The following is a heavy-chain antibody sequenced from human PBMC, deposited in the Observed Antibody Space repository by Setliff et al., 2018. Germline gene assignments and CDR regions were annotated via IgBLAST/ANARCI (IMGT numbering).Heavy chain of an antibody. CDR3: ARVSRTIVGARGFDY. J-gene: IGHJ4*02. D-gene: IGHD1-26*01. V-gene: IGHV1-69*13. CDR1: GGTFSSYG. Sequence: ASVKVSCKASGGTFSSYGISWVRQAPGQGLEWMGGIIPIFGTANYAQKFQGRVTITADESTSTAYMELSSLRSEDTAVYYCARVSRTIVGARGFDYWGQGTLVTVPQ. CDR2: IIPIFGTA.